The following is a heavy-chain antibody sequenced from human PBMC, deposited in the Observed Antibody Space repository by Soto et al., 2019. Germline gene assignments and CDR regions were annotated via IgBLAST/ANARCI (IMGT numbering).Heavy chain of an antibody. J-gene: IGHJ4*02. V-gene: IGHV3-30*18. CDR2: ISYDGSNK. Sequence: QVQLVESGGGVVQPGRSLRLSCAASRFTFSSYGMHWVRQAPGKGLEWVAVISYDGSNKYYADSVKGRFTISRDNSKNTLYLQMNSLRAEDTAVYYCAKGVSSSWYLCIIDYWGQGTLVTVSS. CDR1: RFTFSSYG. D-gene: IGHD6-13*01. CDR3: AKGVSSSWYLCIIDY.